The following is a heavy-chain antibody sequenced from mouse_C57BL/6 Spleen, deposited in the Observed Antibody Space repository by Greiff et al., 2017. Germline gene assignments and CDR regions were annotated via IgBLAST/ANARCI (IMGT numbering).Heavy chain of an antibody. CDR3: ARGITTVYFDY. CDR1: GYSITSGYY. Sequence: EVKLMESGPGLVNPSQSLSLTCSVTGYSITSGYYWNWIRQFPGNKLEWMGYISYDGSNNYNPSLKNRISITRDTSKNQFFLKLNSVTTEDTATYYCARGITTVYFDYWGQGTTLTVSS. CDR2: ISYDGSN. V-gene: IGHV3-6*01. D-gene: IGHD1-1*01. J-gene: IGHJ2*01.